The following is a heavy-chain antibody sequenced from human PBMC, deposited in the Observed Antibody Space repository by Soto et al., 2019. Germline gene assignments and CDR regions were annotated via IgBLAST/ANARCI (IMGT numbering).Heavy chain of an antibody. J-gene: IGHJ6*03. CDR3: ARDGDCTNGVCYGNYYYMDV. CDR1: GFTFSSYS. V-gene: IGHV3-21*01. CDR2: ISSSSSYI. Sequence: GGSLRLSCAASGFTFSSYSMNWVRQAPGKGLEWVSSISSSSSYIYYADSVKGRFTISRDNAKNSLYLQMNSLRAEDTAVYYCARDGDCTNGVCYGNYYYMDVWGKGTTVTVSS. D-gene: IGHD2-8*01.